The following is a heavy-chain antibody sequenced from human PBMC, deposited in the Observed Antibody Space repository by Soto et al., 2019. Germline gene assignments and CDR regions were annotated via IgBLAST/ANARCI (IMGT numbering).Heavy chain of an antibody. D-gene: IGHD6-19*01. J-gene: IGHJ6*02. CDR2: ISGSGGST. V-gene: IGHV3-23*01. CDR1: GFTFSSYA. Sequence: GGSLRLSCAASGFTFSSYAMSWVRQAPGKGLEWVSAISGSGGSTYYADSVKGRFTISRDNSKNTLYLQMNSLRAEDTAVYYCAKDQCSGWYTFNYYGMDVWGQGTTVTVSS. CDR3: AKDQCSGWYTFNYYGMDV.